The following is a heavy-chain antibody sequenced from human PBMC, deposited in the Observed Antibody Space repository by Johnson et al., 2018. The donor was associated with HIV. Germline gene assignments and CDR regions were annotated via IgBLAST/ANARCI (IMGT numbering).Heavy chain of an antibody. V-gene: IGHV3-66*01. D-gene: IGHD4-17*01. J-gene: IGHJ3*02. CDR1: GFTFRDYY. CDR2: IYSGGRT. Sequence: VQLVESGGGLVKPGGSLRLSCAASGFTFRDYYMSWIRQAPGKGLEWVSVIYSGGRTYNADSVKGRFTISRDNSKNTLSLQMNGLRADDTAVYYCARETDYGPPNAFDIWGQGTMVTVSS. CDR3: ARETDYGPPNAFDI.